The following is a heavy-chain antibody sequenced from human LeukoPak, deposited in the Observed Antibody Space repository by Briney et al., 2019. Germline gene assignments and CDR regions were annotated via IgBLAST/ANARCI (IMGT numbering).Heavy chain of an antibody. D-gene: IGHD7-27*01. CDR2: INTKSKTM. CDR3: VRDRNWGFDY. Sequence: GGSLRLSCAASGFAFNTYTMNWVRQAPGKGLEGVSFINTKSKTMYYTDSVRGRFTISRDNTKNSLYLQMNSLRAEDTALYYCVRDRNWGFDYWGQGTLVTVSS. V-gene: IGHV3-48*01. J-gene: IGHJ4*02. CDR1: GFAFNTYT.